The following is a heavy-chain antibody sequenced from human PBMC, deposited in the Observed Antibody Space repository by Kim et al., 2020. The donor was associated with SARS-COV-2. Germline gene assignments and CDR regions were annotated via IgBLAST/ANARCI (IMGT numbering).Heavy chain of an antibody. V-gene: IGHV5-51*01. CDR1: GYNFANFW. D-gene: IGHD1-7*01. J-gene: IGHJ3*01. Sequence: GESLKISCRGSGYNFANFWIAWLRHMPGKGPEWMGIIYPGDSHTTYRPSFQGQVTISADKSVSAAYLQWSSLNVSATGMYYCARRQSWNWYESFDLWGQGTMVTVSS. CDR2: IYPGDSHT. CDR3: ARRQSWNWYESFDL.